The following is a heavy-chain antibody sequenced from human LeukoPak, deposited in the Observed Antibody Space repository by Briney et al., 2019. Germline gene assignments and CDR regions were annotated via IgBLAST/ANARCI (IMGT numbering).Heavy chain of an antibody. CDR3: ARISYPGTAVAGFDY. J-gene: IGHJ4*02. CDR1: GGSISSSSYY. Sequence: SETLSLTCTVSGGSISSSSYYWGWIRQPPGKGLEWIGSIYYSGSTNYNPSLKSRVTISVDTSKNQFSLKLSSVTAADTAVYYCARISYPGTAVAGFDYWGQGTLVTVSS. V-gene: IGHV4-39*07. D-gene: IGHD6-19*01. CDR2: IYYSGST.